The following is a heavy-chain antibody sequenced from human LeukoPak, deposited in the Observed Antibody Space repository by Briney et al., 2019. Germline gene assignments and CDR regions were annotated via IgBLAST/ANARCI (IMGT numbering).Heavy chain of an antibody. Sequence: SETLSLTCTVSVGSISTYYWSWIRQPPGKGLEWIGYIYYSGITNYNPSLKSRATISVDTSKNQFSLKLRSVTAVDTVVYYCESHSTTWPTSFYHWGQGTLATVSS. CDR1: VGSISTYY. CDR3: ESHSTTWPTSFYH. D-gene: IGHD6-13*01. CDR2: IYYSGIT. V-gene: IGHV4-59*08. J-gene: IGHJ4*02.